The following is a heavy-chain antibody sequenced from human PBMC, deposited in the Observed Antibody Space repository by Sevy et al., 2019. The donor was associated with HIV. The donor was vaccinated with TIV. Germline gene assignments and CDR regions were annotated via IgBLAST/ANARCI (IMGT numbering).Heavy chain of an antibody. Sequence: GGSLRLSCAASGFTFSDHYMDWVRQAPGKGLEWVGRIRNKANSDTTEYAASVKGRVTISRDDSKNSLFLQSNSLKTEDTAVYYCARVPTYGSVTYFLDYWGQGSLVTVSS. V-gene: IGHV3-72*01. J-gene: IGHJ4*02. D-gene: IGHD3-10*01. CDR3: ARVPTYGSVTYFLDY. CDR2: IRNKANSDTT. CDR1: GFTFSDHY.